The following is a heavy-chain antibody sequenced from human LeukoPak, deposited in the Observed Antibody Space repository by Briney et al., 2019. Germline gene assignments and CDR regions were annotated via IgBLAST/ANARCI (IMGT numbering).Heavy chain of an antibody. CDR2: IYYSGST. V-gene: IGHV4-61*08. CDR3: ARGAKTPTGFFDY. Sequence: SETLSLTCTVSGGSISSGGYYWSWIRQPPGKGLEWIGYIYYSGSTNYNPSLKSRVTISVDTSKNQFSLKLSSVTAADTAVYYCARGAKTPTGFFDYWGQGTLVTVSS. CDR1: GGSISSGGYY. J-gene: IGHJ4*02.